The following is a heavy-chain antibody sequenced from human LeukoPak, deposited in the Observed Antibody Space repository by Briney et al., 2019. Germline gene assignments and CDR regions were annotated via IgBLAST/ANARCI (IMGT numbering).Heavy chain of an antibody. D-gene: IGHD2/OR15-2a*01. Sequence: GAAVKVSCKASGYTFTNYGITWVRQAPGQGLEWMGWISAYNGNTNSVQNLQARVTMTTDSATSTAYMELRSLTSDDTAVYYCARTYSKYFSSSEFDSWGQGTLVTVSS. V-gene: IGHV1-18*01. CDR1: GYTFTNYG. CDR3: ARTYSKYFSSSEFDS. CDR2: ISAYNGNT. J-gene: IGHJ4*02.